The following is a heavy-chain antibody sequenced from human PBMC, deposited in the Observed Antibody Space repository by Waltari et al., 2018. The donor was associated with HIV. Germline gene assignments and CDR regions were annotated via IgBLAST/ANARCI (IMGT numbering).Heavy chain of an antibody. J-gene: IGHJ5*02. V-gene: IGHV4-30-4*01. Sequence: GDYYWSWIRQPPGKGLEWIGYIYYSGSTYYNPSLKSRVTISVDTSKNQFSLKLSSVTAADTAVYYCARAADGYPLNRFDPWGQGTLVTVSS. CDR3: ARAADGYPLNRFDP. CDR2: IYYSGST. CDR1: GDYY. D-gene: IGHD5-18*01.